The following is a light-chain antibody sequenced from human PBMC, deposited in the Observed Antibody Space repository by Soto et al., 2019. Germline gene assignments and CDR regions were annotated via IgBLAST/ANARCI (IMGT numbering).Light chain of an antibody. CDR2: AAS. CDR1: QGIANY. J-gene: IGKJ1*01. V-gene: IGKV1-27*01. Sequence: DIQMTQAPSSLSASVGDRVTISCRASQGIANYSAWYQQKPGQGPELLIYAASTLHAGVPDRFSGSGSGTDFTLTISSVQPEDVASYYCQKYRSSPRTFGQGTKVEIK. CDR3: QKYRSSPRT.